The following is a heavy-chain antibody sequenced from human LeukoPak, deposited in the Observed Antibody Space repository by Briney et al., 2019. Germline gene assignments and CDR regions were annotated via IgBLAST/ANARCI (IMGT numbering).Heavy chain of an antibody. D-gene: IGHD1-26*01. CDR1: GFTVGSNS. CDR3: AREWGYRGSSIFDV. Sequence: PGGSLRLSCTVSGFTVGSNSMSWVRQAPGKGLEWVSFIYSDNTHYSDSVKGRFTISRDNSKNTLFLQMNNPRAEDTAVYYCAREWGYRGSSIFDVWGKGTTVTVSS. V-gene: IGHV3-66*03. J-gene: IGHJ6*04. CDR2: IYSDNT.